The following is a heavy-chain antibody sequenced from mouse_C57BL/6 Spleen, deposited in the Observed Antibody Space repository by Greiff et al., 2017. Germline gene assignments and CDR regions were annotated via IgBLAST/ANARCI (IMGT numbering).Heavy chain of an antibody. J-gene: IGHJ2*01. CDR2: IYPSDSET. CDR1: GYTFTSYW. Sequence: QVQLQQPGAELVRPGSSVKLSCKASGYTFTSYWMDWVKQRPGQGLEWIGNIYPSDSETHYNQKFKDKATLTVDKSSSTAYMQLSSLTSEDSAVYYCARWDYYYGSSFYYFDYWGQGTTLTVSS. D-gene: IGHD1-1*01. V-gene: IGHV1-61*01. CDR3: ARWDYYYGSSFYYFDY.